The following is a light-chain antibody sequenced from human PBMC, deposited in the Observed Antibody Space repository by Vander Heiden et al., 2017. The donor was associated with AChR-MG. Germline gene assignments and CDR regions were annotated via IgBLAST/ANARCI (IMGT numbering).Light chain of an antibody. V-gene: IGLV1-40*01. Sequence: QSVLTQPTSVSGAPVQRVTLSCTGSSSNIRAGNDVHWSRQVPGTAPKRLIYGNSNLPSGVPGRFSGSKSGTSASLAITGLQAEDETDYYCHSYDSSLRGSVFGGGTKLTVL. CDR2: GNS. CDR3: HSYDSSLRGSV. CDR1: SSNIRAGND. J-gene: IGLJ2*01.